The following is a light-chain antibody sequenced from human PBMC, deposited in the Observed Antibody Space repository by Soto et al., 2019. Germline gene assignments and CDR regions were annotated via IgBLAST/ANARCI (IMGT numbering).Light chain of an antibody. Sequence: DIQMTQSPSTLSASVGDRVTITCRASQSISSWLAWYQQKPGKSPKLLIYKASSLEGGVPSRFSGSGSGTEFTLTISSLQPDDFATYYCQQYESNPLAFGPGPKVEIK. CDR1: QSISSW. CDR2: KAS. CDR3: QQYESNPLA. J-gene: IGKJ1*01. V-gene: IGKV1-5*03.